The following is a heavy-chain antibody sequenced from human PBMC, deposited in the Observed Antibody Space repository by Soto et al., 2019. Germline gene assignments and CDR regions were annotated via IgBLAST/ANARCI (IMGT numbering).Heavy chain of an antibody. D-gene: IGHD3-10*01. CDR1: GGSISSGGYY. V-gene: IGHV4-31*03. Sequence: SETLSLTCTVSGGSISSGGYYWSWIRQHPGKGLEWIGYIYYSGSTYYNPSLKSRVTISVDTSKNQFSLKLSSVTAADTAVYYCARDLASGDYNWFDPWGQGTLVTVSS. CDR3: ARDLASGDYNWFDP. CDR2: IYYSGST. J-gene: IGHJ5*02.